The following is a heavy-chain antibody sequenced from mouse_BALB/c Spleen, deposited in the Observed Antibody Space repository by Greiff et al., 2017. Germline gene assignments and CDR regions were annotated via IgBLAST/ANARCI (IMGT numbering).Heavy chain of an antibody. D-gene: IGHD2-1*01. J-gene: IGHJ2*01. Sequence: QVQLKQSAAELARPGASVKMSCKASGYTFTSYTMHWVKQRPGQGLEWIGYINPSSGYTEYNQKFKDKTTLTADKSSSTAYMQLSSLTSEDSAVYYCARGDYYGNPYYFDYWGQGTTLTVSS. V-gene: IGHV1-4*02. CDR2: INPSSGYT. CDR3: ARGDYYGNPYYFDY. CDR1: GYTFTSYT.